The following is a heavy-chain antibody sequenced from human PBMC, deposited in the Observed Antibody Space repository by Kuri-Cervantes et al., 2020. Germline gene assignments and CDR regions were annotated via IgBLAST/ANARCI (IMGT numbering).Heavy chain of an antibody. CDR3: ARSVRYSSSWLYYYYYGMDV. CDR1: GFTFSSYG. J-gene: IGHJ6*02. CDR2: ISYDGSNK. D-gene: IGHD6-13*01. V-gene: IGHV3-30*03. Sequence: LSLTCAASGFTFSSYGMHWVRQAPGKGLEWVAVISYDGSNKYYADSVKGRFTISRDNSKNTLYLQMNSLRAEDTAVYYCARSVRYSSSWLYYYYYGMDVWGQGTTVTVSS.